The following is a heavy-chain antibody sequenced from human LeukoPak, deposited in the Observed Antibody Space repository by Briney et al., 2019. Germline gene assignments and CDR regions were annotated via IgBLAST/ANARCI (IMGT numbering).Heavy chain of an antibody. J-gene: IGHJ3*02. D-gene: IGHD4-23*01. CDR1: GYTFTGYY. Sequence: ASVNVSCKASGYTFTGYYMHWVRQAPGQGLEWMGWINPNSGGTNYAQKFQGRVTMTRDTSISTAYMELSRLRSDDTAVYYCARVDYGGLDAFDIWGQGTMVTVSS. CDR2: INPNSGGT. CDR3: ARVDYGGLDAFDI. V-gene: IGHV1-2*02.